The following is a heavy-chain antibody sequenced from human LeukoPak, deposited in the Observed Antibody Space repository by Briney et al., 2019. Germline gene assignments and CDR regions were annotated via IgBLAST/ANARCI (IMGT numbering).Heavy chain of an antibody. CDR3: ASASSHRIAAGGDY. Sequence: PGGSLRLSCAASGFTFSSYSMNWVRQAPGKGLEWVSSISSSSSSYIYYADSVKGRFTISRDNAKNTLYLQMNSLRAEDTAVYYCASASSHRIAAGGDYWGQGTLVTVSS. CDR1: GFTFSSYS. D-gene: IGHD6-13*01. V-gene: IGHV3-21*01. CDR2: ISSSSSSYI. J-gene: IGHJ4*02.